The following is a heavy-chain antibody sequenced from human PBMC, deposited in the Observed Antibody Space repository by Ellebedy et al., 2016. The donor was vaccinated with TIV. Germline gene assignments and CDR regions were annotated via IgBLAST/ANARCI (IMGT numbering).Heavy chain of an antibody. Sequence: GGSLRLSCTASGFSFRSYWMSWVRQAPGKGLEWVANMKEDGSEKYYVDSVRGRFTISRDNTKNSLYLQMNSLRAEDTAVYYCATDGSYGDYRSPAHAFEKWGQGTMVIVSS. J-gene: IGHJ3*02. CDR1: GFSFRSYW. V-gene: IGHV3-7*01. CDR2: MKEDGSEK. D-gene: IGHD4-17*01. CDR3: ATDGSYGDYRSPAHAFEK.